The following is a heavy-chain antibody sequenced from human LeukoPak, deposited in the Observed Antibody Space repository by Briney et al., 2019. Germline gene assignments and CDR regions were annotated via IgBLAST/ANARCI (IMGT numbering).Heavy chain of an antibody. V-gene: IGHV1-18*01. Sequence: ASVTVSCKASGYTFTSYGISWVRQAPGQGLEWMGWISAYNGNTNYAQRLQGRVTMTTDTSTSTAYMELRSLRSDDTAVYYCARDTLSYYDSSGSTLFDYWGQGTLVTVSS. CDR1: GYTFTSYG. J-gene: IGHJ4*02. CDR2: ISAYNGNT. CDR3: ARDTLSYYDSSGSTLFDY. D-gene: IGHD3-22*01.